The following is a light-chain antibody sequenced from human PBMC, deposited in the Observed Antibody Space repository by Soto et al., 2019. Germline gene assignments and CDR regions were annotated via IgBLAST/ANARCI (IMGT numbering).Light chain of an antibody. CDR3: SSYTRSSTLV. Sequence: QSALTQPASVSGSPGQTITISCTGTSSDVGRYNTVSWYQHHPGKAPKLIIYDATNRPSGVSDRFSGSKSGNTASLTISGLHTEDEADYHCSSYTRSSTLVFGGGTKLTVL. CDR2: DAT. J-gene: IGLJ2*01. V-gene: IGLV2-14*01. CDR1: SSDVGRYNT.